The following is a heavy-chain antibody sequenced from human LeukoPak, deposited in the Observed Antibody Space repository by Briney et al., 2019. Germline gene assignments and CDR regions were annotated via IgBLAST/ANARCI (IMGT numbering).Heavy chain of an antibody. Sequence: PGGSLRLSCAASGFTFSTAWMHWVRQAPGKGLVWVSRIYGDGSDKTYADSVRGRFTISRDNAKNTVYLQMNSLRAEDSAVYYCASDSGHAFYFWGQGTMVTVSS. CDR3: ASDSGHAFYF. D-gene: IGHD3-10*01. CDR2: IYGDGSDK. J-gene: IGHJ3*01. V-gene: IGHV3-74*01. CDR1: GFTFSTAW.